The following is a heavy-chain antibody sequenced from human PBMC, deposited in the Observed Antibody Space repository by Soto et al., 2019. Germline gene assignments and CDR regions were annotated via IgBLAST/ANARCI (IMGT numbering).Heavy chain of an antibody. J-gene: IGHJ4*02. Sequence: QVQLVQSGAEVKKPGASVKVSCKTSGYTFTSYGISWVRQAPGQGLEWMGWISTYNGNTNYAQKLQGRVTMTTDTATSSDYMELRRLRSDDTAVYYCERDRLTSQVQWLGDFEYWGQGTLVTVSS. CDR2: ISTYNGNT. CDR1: GYTFTSYG. CDR3: ERDRLTSQVQWLGDFEY. D-gene: IGHD6-19*01. V-gene: IGHV1-18*01.